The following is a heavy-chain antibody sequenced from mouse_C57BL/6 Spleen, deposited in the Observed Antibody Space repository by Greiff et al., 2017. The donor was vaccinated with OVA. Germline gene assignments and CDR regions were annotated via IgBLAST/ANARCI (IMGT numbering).Heavy chain of an antibody. J-gene: IGHJ2*01. D-gene: IGHD3-2*02. CDR1: GYTFTSYW. V-gene: IGHV1-55*01. CDR2: IYPGSGST. CDR3: AREGPMGAAQANY. Sequence: VQLQQSGAELVKPGASVKMSCTASGYTFTSYWITWVKQRPGQGLEWIGDIYPGSGSTNYNEKFKSKATLTVDTSSSTAYMQLSSLTSEDSAVYYCAREGPMGAAQANYWGQGTTLTVSS.